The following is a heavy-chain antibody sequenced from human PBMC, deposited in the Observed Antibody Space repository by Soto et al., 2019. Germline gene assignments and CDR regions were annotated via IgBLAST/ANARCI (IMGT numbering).Heavy chain of an antibody. D-gene: IGHD1-26*01. CDR2: IIPIFGTA. CDR1: GGTFSSYA. Sequence: SVKVSCTASGGTFSSYAISWVRQAPGQGLEWMGGIIPIFGTANYAQKFQGRVTITADESTSTAYMELSSLRSEDTAVYYCARSRGSYQGYFQHWGQGTLVTVSS. CDR3: ARSRGSYQGYFQH. J-gene: IGHJ1*01. V-gene: IGHV1-69*13.